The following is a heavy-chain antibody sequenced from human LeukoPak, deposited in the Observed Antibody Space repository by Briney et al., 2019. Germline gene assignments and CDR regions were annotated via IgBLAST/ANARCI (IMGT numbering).Heavy chain of an antibody. CDR1: GFTVSTNY. V-gene: IGHV3-53*01. CDR2: IYSGGAT. J-gene: IGHJ4*02. CDR3: ARDRAYSYGCSYYFEN. D-gene: IGHD5-18*01. Sequence: PGGSLRLSCAASGFTVSTNYMSWVRQAPGKGLEWVSVIYSGGATFYADSVKGRFTISRDNSRNTLYLQMNSLRAEDTAVYYCARDRAYSYGCSYYFENWGQGTLVTVSS.